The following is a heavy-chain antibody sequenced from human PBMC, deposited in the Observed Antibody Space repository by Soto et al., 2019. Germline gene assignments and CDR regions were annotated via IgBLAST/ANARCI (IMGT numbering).Heavy chain of an antibody. Sequence: PWETLSLTCTVSGDSISSGDYYWSWVRQSPGKGPEWIGYIYHSGSTYYNPSLKSRVTISVDRSKNQFSLKLSSVTAADTAVYYCARVPDRWGQGTLVTVSS. J-gene: IGHJ5*02. V-gene: IGHV4-30-2*06. CDR1: GDSISSGDYY. CDR3: ARVPDR. CDR2: IYHSGST. D-gene: IGHD2-2*01.